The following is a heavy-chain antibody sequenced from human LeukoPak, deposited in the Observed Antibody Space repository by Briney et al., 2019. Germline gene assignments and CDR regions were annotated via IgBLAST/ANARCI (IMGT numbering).Heavy chain of an antibody. CDR1: GFTFSDYY. CDR3: ASTSYCGGDCYPYYFDY. V-gene: IGHV3-11*01. CDR2: ISSSGSTI. J-gene: IGHJ4*02. Sequence: GGSLRLSCAASGFTFSDYYMSWIRQAPGKGLEWVSYISSSGSTIYYADSVKGRFTISRDNAKNSLYLQMNSLRAEDTAVYYCASTSYCGGDCYPYYFDYWGQGTLVTVSS. D-gene: IGHD2-21*02.